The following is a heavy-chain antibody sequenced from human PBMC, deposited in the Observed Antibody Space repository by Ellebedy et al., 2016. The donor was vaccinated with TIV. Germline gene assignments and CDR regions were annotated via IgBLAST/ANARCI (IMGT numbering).Heavy chain of an antibody. V-gene: IGHV1-46*01. Sequence: AASVKVSCKASGYTFTSYYLHWVRQAPGQGLEWMGIINPSGGSTSYAQKFQGRVTITRETSTTAIYMELSSLRSDDTAVYYCARARITMVRGVIIKSHYYGMDVWGQGTTVTVSS. CDR2: INPSGGST. CDR1: GYTFTSYY. CDR3: ARARITMVRGVIIKSHYYGMDV. J-gene: IGHJ6*02. D-gene: IGHD3-10*01.